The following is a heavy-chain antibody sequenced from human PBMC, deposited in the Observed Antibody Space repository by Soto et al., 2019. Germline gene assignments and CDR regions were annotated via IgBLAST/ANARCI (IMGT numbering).Heavy chain of an antibody. D-gene: IGHD5-12*01. CDR2: IIPTIGTT. CDR1: GDTFTIFA. CDR3: VRDLGSGYDPGDY. Sequence: QVQLVQSGAEVKKPGSSVKVSYKASGDTFTIFAISWVRQAPGQGLEWMGEIIPTIGTTNYAQRFQGRITITGDDSTGSSYMELSSLKSEDTAVYYCVRDLGSGYDPGDYWGQGTLVTVSS. V-gene: IGHV1-69*12. J-gene: IGHJ4*02.